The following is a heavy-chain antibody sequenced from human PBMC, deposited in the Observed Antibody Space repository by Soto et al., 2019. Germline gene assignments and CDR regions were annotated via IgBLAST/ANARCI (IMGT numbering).Heavy chain of an antibody. J-gene: IGHJ6*02. CDR1: GGPIRSYNW. Sequence: QVQLQESGPGLVEPAGTLSLTCAVSGGPIRSYNWWSWVRQPPGKGLEWIGEIHHDGGTNDNTSLTRRVTISVDNAKNHRSLTLYSLTAADAAIYSCARMPYSSYAMDVWGQGTTVTVSS. D-gene: IGHD2-2*01. CDR2: IHHDGGT. V-gene: IGHV4-4*01. CDR3: ARMPYSSYAMDV.